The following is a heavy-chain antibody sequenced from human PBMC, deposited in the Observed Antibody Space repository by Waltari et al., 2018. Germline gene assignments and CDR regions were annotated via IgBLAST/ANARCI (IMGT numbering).Heavy chain of an antibody. CDR3: ARFSGWYVYNWFDP. CDR1: GGSFSGYY. J-gene: IGHJ5*02. V-gene: IGHV4-34*01. D-gene: IGHD6-19*01. Sequence: QVQLQQWGAGLLKPSETLSLTCAVYGGSFSGYYWSWIRQPPGKGLEWIGEINHSGSTNYNPSLKSRVTISVDTSKNQFSLKLSTVTAADTAVYYCARFSGWYVYNWFDPWGQGTLVTVSS. CDR2: INHSGST.